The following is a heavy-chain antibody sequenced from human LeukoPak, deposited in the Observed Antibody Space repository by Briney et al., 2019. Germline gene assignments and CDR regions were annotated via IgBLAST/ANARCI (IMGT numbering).Heavy chain of an antibody. CDR1: GGSISSGGYY. V-gene: IGHV4-31*11. D-gene: IGHD1-14*01. CDR2: IHYSGST. Sequence: SQTLSLTCAVSGGSISSGGYYWSWIRQHPGKGLEWIGYIHYSGSTYYNPSLKSRVTISVDTSKNQFSLKLSSVTAADTAVYYCARRGTGDWFDPWGQGTLVTVSS. J-gene: IGHJ5*02. CDR3: ARRGTGDWFDP.